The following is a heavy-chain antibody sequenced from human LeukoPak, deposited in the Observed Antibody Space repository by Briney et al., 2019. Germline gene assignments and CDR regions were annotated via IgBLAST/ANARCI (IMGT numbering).Heavy chain of an antibody. J-gene: IGHJ6*02. V-gene: IGHV1-46*01. D-gene: IGHD6-19*01. Sequence: ASVKVSCKASGYTFTSYYMHWVRQAPGQGLEWMGIINPSGGSTSYAQKFQGRVTMTRDTSTSTVYMELSSLRSEDTAVYYCARVSGIAVAGPAGVDVWGQGTTVTVSS. CDR3: ARVSGIAVAGPAGVDV. CDR2: INPSGGST. CDR1: GYTFTSYY.